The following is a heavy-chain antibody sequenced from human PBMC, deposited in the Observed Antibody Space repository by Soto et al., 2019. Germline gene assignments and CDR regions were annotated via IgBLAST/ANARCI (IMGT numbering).Heavy chain of an antibody. CDR2: IKQDGSEK. CDR3: ARGPCPAIYCSNTISNWFDP. Sequence: EVQVVESGGGLVQPGGSLRLSCAASGFTFSSYWMTWVRQAPGRGLEWVANIKQDGSEKYYVDSVKGRFTISRDNAKNSLFLQMNSLRAEDTAVYYCARGPCPAIYCSNTISNWFDPWGQGTLVTVSS. J-gene: IGHJ5*02. V-gene: IGHV3-7*03. CDR1: GFTFSSYW. D-gene: IGHD2-2*01.